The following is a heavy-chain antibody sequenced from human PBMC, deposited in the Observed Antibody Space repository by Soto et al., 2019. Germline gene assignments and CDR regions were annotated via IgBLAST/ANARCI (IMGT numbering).Heavy chain of an antibody. CDR1: GGTFSSYP. CDR3: ARVGHTPNSGMAV. Sequence: QVQLVQSGAEVKKPGSSVKVSCEASGGTFSSYPINWVRQAPGQGLEWMGGIIPFFGTSNYAQKFQGRVTITADDSTSTAYMELRSLRSEDAAVYYCARVGHTPNSGMAVWGQGTPVTVSS. D-gene: IGHD1-26*01. J-gene: IGHJ6*02. V-gene: IGHV1-69*01. CDR2: IIPFFGTS.